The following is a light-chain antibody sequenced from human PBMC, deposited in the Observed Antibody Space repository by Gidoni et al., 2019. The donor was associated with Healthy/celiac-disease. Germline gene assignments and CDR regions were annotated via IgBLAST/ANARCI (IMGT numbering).Light chain of an antibody. V-gene: IGKV3-11*01. CDR3: QQRSNWPSIT. Sequence: EIMFTQSPATLSFSLGERATLSRRASQSVSSYFAWYQQKPGQAPRLLIYDASNRATGIPPRCSGSGSRTDFTLTSSSQEPEDVAFYYCQQRSNWPSITFGQGTRLEIK. CDR2: DAS. J-gene: IGKJ5*01. CDR1: QSVSSY.